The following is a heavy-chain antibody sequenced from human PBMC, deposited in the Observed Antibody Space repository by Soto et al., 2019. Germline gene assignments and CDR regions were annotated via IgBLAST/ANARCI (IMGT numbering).Heavy chain of an antibody. CDR2: IYYSWST. CDR3: ARHKHFRRGYDYYGMDV. J-gene: IGHJ6*02. Sequence: PSETLALTCTVSGGSSSSSSYYWGWIRQPPGKGLEWIGSIYYSWSTYYNPYLKSRVTISVDTSKNQFSLKLSSVTAADTAVYYCARHKHFRRGYDYYGMDVWGQGTTVTVSS. D-gene: IGHD3-16*01. CDR1: GGSSSSSSYY. V-gene: IGHV4-39*01.